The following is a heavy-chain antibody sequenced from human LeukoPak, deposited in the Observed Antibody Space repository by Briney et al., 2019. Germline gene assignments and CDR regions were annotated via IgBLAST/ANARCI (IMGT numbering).Heavy chain of an antibody. D-gene: IGHD3-22*01. Sequence: GGSLRLSCAASGFTFDDYGMSWVRQAPGKGLEWVSGINWNGGSTGYADSVKGRFTISRDNAKNSLYLQMNSLRAEDTALYHCARAPRNYYDSSGYYRAAFDTWGQGTMVTVSS. J-gene: IGHJ3*02. V-gene: IGHV3-20*01. CDR1: GFTFDDYG. CDR2: INWNGGST. CDR3: ARAPRNYYDSSGYYRAAFDT.